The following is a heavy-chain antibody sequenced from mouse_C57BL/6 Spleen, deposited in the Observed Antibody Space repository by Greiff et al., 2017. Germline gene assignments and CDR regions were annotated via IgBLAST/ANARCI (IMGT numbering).Heavy chain of an antibody. V-gene: IGHV1-69*01. Sequence: QVQLQQPGAELVMPGASVKLSCKASGYTFTSYWMHWVKQRPGQGLEWIGEIDPSDSYTNYNQKFKGKSTLTVDKSSSTAYMQLSSLTSEDSAVYYCAGGDYGSGPWFAYWGQGTLVTVSA. D-gene: IGHD1-1*01. CDR3: AGGDYGSGPWFAY. CDR1: GYTFTSYW. J-gene: IGHJ3*01. CDR2: IDPSDSYT.